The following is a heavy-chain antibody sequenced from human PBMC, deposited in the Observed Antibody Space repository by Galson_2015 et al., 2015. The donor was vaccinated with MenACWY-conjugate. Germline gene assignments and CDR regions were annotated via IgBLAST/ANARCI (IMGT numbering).Heavy chain of an antibody. J-gene: IGHJ3*02. CDR3: ARATMHAFDM. Sequence: SLRLSCAAAGFTFSNYDMHWVRQGTGKGLEWVSVIGSAGDTYYAGSVKGRFTISRENAKNSLYLQLNSLRGEDTAVYYCARATMHAFDMWGQGTMVTVSS. CDR2: IGSAGDT. CDR1: GFTFSNYD. D-gene: IGHD5-12*01. V-gene: IGHV3-13*01.